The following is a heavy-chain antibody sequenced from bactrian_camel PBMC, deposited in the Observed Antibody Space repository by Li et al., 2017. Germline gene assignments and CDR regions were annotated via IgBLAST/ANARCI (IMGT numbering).Heavy chain of an antibody. CDR3: ATRPLNGGVWYAASEYRH. V-gene: IGHV3S1*01. CDR1: GDTYGRGY. J-gene: IGHJ4*01. Sequence: HVQLVESGGGSVQLGGSLNLSCVITGDTYGRGYVGWFRQAPGKEREWVALTSIGGGASKYSDSVKGRFIDSQDDAKNTLYLQMNDLKPEDTAMYYCATRPLNGGVWYAASEYRHWGQGTQVTVSS. CDR2: TSIGGGAS. D-gene: IGHD6*01.